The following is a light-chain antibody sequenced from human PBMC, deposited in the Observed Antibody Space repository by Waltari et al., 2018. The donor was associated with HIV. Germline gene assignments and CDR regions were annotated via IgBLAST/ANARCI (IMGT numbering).Light chain of an antibody. CDR1: QSMSSL. CDR3: QQYILYPVT. V-gene: IGKV1-5*03. Sequence: DIQMTQSPSTLSASVGDRVTITCRASQSMSSLLAWYQQKPGKAPDRLLYEASYLESGVPSRFSGSGSGTQFSLTISILQPDAFATDYCQQYILYPVTFVGGTKVEI. J-gene: IGKJ4*01. CDR2: EAS.